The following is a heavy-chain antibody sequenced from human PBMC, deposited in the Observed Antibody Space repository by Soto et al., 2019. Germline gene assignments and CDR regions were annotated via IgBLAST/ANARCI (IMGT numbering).Heavy chain of an antibody. CDR1: GFTFSSYA. D-gene: IGHD3-22*01. J-gene: IGHJ3*02. V-gene: IGHV3-23*01. CDR2: ISGSGGST. CDR3: AKDQIFTTVPDDAFDI. Sequence: PGGSLRLSCAASGFTFSSYAMSWVRQAPGKGLEWVSAISGSGGSTYYADSVKGRFTISRDNSKNTLYLQMNSLRAEDTAVYYCAKDQIFTTVPDDAFDIWGQGTMVTVSS.